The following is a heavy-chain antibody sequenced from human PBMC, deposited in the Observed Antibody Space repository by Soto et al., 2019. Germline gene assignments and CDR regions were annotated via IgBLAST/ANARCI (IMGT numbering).Heavy chain of an antibody. CDR1: GGSISSSSYY. D-gene: IGHD6-19*01. CDR2: IYYSGST. Sequence: SETLSLTCTVFGGSISSSSYYWGWIRQPPGKGLEWIGSIYYSGSTYYNPSLKSRVTISVDTSKNQFSLKLSSVTAADTAVYYCARLEYSSGGGDAFDIWGQGTMVTVSS. V-gene: IGHV4-39*01. CDR3: ARLEYSSGGGDAFDI. J-gene: IGHJ3*02.